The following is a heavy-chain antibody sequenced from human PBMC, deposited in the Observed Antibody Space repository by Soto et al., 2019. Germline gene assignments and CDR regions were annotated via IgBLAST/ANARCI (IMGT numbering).Heavy chain of an antibody. CDR1: GFTFSSYG. Sequence: QVQLVESGGGVVQPGRSLRRSGAASGFTFSSYGMHWVRPAPAKVLGWVEVIWYDGSNKYYADSVKGRITISRDNSKHTLYLQMNSLRAEDTAVYYCAREYQSRIAAAGAGDYWSKGPLVTVSS. CDR2: IWYDGSNK. V-gene: IGHV3-33*01. J-gene: IGHJ4*02. D-gene: IGHD6-13*01. CDR3: AREYQSRIAAAGAGDY.